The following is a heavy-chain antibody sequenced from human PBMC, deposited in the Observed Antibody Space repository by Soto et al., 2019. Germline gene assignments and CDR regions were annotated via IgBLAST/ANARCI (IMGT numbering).Heavy chain of an antibody. CDR3: AREPGFVDASWNYYYGMDV. V-gene: IGHV1-46*01. CDR1: GYTFTSYY. D-gene: IGHD5-12*01. CDR2: INPSGGST. J-gene: IGHJ6*02. Sequence: ASVKVSCKASGYTFTSYYMHWVRQAPGQGLEWMGIINPSGGSTSYAQKFQGRVTMTRDTSTSTVYMELSSLRSEDTAVYYCAREPGFVDASWNYYYGMDVWGQGTTVTVSS.